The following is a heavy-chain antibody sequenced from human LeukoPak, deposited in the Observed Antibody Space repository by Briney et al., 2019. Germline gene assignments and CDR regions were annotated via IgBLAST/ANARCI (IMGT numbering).Heavy chain of an antibody. CDR2: IYPGDSDT. CDR1: GYSFTSYW. D-gene: IGHD6-6*01. V-gene: IGHV5-51*01. J-gene: IGHJ4*02. CDR3: ARHEKDISYEYSSSDY. Sequence: GESLKISCKGSGYSFTSYWIGWVRQMPGKGLEWMGIIYPGDSDTRYSPSFQGQVTISADKSISTAYLQWSSLKASDTAMYYCARHEKDISYEYSSSDYWGQGTLVTVSS.